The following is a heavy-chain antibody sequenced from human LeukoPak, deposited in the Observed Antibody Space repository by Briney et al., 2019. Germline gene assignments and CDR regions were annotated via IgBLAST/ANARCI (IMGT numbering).Heavy chain of an antibody. CDR1: GGSISSGSYY. CDR2: IYTSGST. J-gene: IGHJ4*02. Sequence: SQTLSLTCTVSGGSISSGSYYWSWIRQPPGKGLEWIGRIYTSGSTNYNPSLKSRVTISVDTSKNQFSLKLSSVTAADTAVYYCARVSMVRGVIRKVDYWGQGTLVTVSS. D-gene: IGHD3-10*01. CDR3: ARVSMVRGVIRKVDY. V-gene: IGHV4-61*02.